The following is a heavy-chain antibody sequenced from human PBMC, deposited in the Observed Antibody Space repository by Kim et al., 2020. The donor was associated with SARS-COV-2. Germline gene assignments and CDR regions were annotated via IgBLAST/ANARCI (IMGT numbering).Heavy chain of an antibody. J-gene: IGHJ4*02. CDR2: FGGNGG. CDR1: GFTFSSYT. Sequence: GGSLRLSCAASGFTFSSYTMSWLRQPPGQGLEWVSAFGGNGGKYAESVRGRFTISRDNSKSTLYLEMNSLRVEDTAVYYCARGGRAVAGPDYWGQGTLVT. D-gene: IGHD6-19*01. V-gene: IGHV3-23*01. CDR3: ARGGRAVAGPDY.